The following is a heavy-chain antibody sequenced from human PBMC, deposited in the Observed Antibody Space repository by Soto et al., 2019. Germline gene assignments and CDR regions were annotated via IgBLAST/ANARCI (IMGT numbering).Heavy chain of an antibody. D-gene: IGHD2-2*01. V-gene: IGHV5-10-1*01. CDR2: IDPGDTSA. J-gene: IGHJ5*02. Sequence: PGESLKISCTGFGYTFTTFWISWVRQMPGKGLEWMGRIDPGDTSATYSPAFQGHVTISADKATSTAYLQWSSLKASDTAMYYCARIYCTTTTCDSWFDPWGQGTLVTVSS. CDR3: ARIYCTTTTCDSWFDP. CDR1: GYTFTTFW.